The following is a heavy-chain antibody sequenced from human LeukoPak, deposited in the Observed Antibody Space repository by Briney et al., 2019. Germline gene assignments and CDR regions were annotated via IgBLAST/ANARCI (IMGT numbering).Heavy chain of an antibody. CDR3: ARGRAVAGKMYYFDY. CDR2: IIPILGIA. CDR1: GGTFSSYA. Sequence: ASVKVSCKASGGTFSSYAISWVRQAPGQGLEWMGRIIPILGIANYAQKFQGRVTITADKSTSTAYMELSSLRSEDTAVYYCARGRAVAGKMYYFDYWGQGTLVTVSS. D-gene: IGHD6-19*01. J-gene: IGHJ4*02. V-gene: IGHV1-69*04.